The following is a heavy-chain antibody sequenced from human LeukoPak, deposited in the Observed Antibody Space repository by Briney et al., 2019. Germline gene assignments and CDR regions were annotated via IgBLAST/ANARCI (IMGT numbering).Heavy chain of an antibody. CDR1: GGSISSYC. V-gene: IGHV4-59*01. Sequence: PSETLSLTCTVSGGSISSYCWSWIRQPPGKGLEWIGYIYYSGSTNYNPSLKSRVTISVDTSKNQFSLKLSSVTAADTAVYYCARGPYCSSTSCFYYYYGMDGWGQGTTVTVSS. J-gene: IGHJ6*02. CDR3: ARGPYCSSTSCFYYYYGMDG. D-gene: IGHD2-2*01. CDR2: IYYSGST.